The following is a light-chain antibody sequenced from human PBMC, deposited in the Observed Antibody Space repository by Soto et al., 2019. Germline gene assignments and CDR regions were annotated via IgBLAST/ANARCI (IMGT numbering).Light chain of an antibody. CDR2: LNSDGSH. V-gene: IGLV4-69*01. CDR1: RGHSSYA. J-gene: IGLJ2*01. CDR3: QTWGTGNVV. Sequence: QSVLTQSPSASASLGASVKLTCTLRRGHSSYAIAWHQQQPEKGPRYLMKLNSDGSHSKGDGIPDRFSGSSSGAERYLTISSLQSEDEADYYCQTWGTGNVVFGGGTKLTVL.